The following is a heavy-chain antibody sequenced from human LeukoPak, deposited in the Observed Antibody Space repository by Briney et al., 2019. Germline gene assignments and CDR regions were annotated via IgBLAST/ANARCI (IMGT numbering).Heavy chain of an antibody. Sequence: GGSLRLSCAASGFTFSNYWMHWVRQAPGKGLVWVSRIKSDGSRTDYADSVKGRFTISRDNAKNSLYLQMNSLRAEDTAVYFCVRAIGSNTLWGQGTLVTVSS. V-gene: IGHV3-74*01. CDR2: IKSDGSRT. CDR1: GFTFSNYW. CDR3: VRAIGSNTL. J-gene: IGHJ4*02. D-gene: IGHD4-23*01.